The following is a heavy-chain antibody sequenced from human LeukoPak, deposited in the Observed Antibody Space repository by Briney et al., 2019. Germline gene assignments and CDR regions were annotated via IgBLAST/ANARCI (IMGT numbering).Heavy chain of an antibody. CDR1: GGSISSYY. CDR2: IYTSGST. D-gene: IGHD3-3*01. J-gene: IGHJ6*03. CDR3: AREYTVGDFWSGGYYYYYYMDV. V-gene: IGHV4-4*07. Sequence: PSETLSLTCTVSGGSISSYYWSWIRQPPGKGLEWIGRIYTSGSTNYNPSLKSRVTMSVDTSKNQFSLKLSSVTAADTAVYYCAREYTVGDFWSGGYYYYYYMDVWGKGTTVTVSS.